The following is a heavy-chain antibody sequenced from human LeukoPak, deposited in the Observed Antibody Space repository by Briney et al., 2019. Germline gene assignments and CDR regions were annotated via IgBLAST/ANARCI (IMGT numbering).Heavy chain of an antibody. CDR3: ARDPTYYCSGGSCYSGDDAFDI. CDR2: ISSSSSYI. CDR1: GFTFSSYS. J-gene: IGHJ3*02. D-gene: IGHD2-15*01. Sequence: GGSLRLSCAASGFTFSSYSMNWVRQAPGKGLEWVSSISSSSSYIYYTDSVKGRFTISRDNAKNSLYLQMNSLRAEDTAVYYCARDPTYYCSGGSCYSGDDAFDIWGQGTMVTVSS. V-gene: IGHV3-21*01.